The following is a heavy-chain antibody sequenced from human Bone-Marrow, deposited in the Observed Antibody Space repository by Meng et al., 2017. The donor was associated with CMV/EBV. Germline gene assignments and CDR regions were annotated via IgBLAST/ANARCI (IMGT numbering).Heavy chain of an antibody. Sequence: LSLTCAASGFTFSSYWMSWVRQAPGKGLEGVANIKQDGSEKNYVDSVKGRFTISRDNAKTSLYLQMNNLRAEDTAVYYCARGSTVTTLRPYWGQGTLVTVSS. V-gene: IGHV3-7*03. J-gene: IGHJ4*02. CDR3: ARGSTVTTLRPY. CDR1: GFTFSSYW. CDR2: IKQDGSEK. D-gene: IGHD4-17*01.